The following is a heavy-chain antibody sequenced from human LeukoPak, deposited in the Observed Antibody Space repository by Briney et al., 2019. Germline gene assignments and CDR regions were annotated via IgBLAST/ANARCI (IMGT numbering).Heavy chain of an antibody. CDR2: INHSGST. CDR1: GGSFSGYY. Sequence: SDTLSLTCAVYGGSFSGYYWSWVRQPPGKGLEWIGEINHSGSTNYNPSLKSRVTISVDTSKNQFSLKLSSVTAADTAVYYCARSAYYDYVWGHKDAFDIWGQGTMVTVS. CDR3: ARSAYYDYVWGHKDAFDI. D-gene: IGHD3-16*01. V-gene: IGHV4-34*01. J-gene: IGHJ3*02.